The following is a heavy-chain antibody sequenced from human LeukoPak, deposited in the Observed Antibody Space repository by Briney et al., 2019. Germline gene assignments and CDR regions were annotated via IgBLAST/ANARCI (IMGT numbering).Heavy chain of an antibody. CDR2: MSYDGNNK. D-gene: IGHD4-23*01. CDR1: GFTFSSYA. V-gene: IGHV3-30-3*01. Sequence: GGSLRLSCAASGFTFSSYAMNWVRQAPGKGLEWVAVMSYDGNNKYYAESVKGRFTISRDTSKNTLYLQMNSLRADDTAVYYCAAGGYGGNSEFRNWGQGTLVTVSS. CDR3: AAGGYGGNSEFRN. J-gene: IGHJ4*02.